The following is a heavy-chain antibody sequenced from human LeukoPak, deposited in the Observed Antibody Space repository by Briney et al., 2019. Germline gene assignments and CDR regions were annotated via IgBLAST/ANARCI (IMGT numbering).Heavy chain of an antibody. V-gene: IGHV4-30-2*01. Sequence: SETLSLTCAVSGGSISSGGYSWSWIRQPPGKGLEWIGYIYHSGSTYYNPSLKSRVTISVDRSKNQFSLKLSSVTAADTAVYYCARGGLYGGNSQFDLWGRGALVTVSS. D-gene: IGHD4-23*01. CDR3: ARGGLYGGNSQFDL. CDR1: GGSISSGGYS. J-gene: IGHJ2*01. CDR2: IYHSGST.